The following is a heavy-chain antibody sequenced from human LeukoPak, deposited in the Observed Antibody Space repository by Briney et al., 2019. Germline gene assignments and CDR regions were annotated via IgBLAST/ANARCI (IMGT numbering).Heavy chain of an antibody. J-gene: IGHJ4*02. V-gene: IGHV3-23*01. D-gene: IGHD5-12*01. CDR1: GFTFSSYA. CDR2: ISGSGGST. CDR3: AKRYSGYDFIDY. Sequence: PGASLRLSCAASGFTFSSYAMSWVRQAPGKGLEWVSAISGSGGSTYYADSVKGRFTISRDNSKNTLYLQMNSLRAEDTAVYYCAKRYSGYDFIDYWGQGTLVTVSS.